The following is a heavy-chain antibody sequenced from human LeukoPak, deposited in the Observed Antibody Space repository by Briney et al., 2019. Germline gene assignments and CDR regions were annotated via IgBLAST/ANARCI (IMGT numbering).Heavy chain of an antibody. CDR2: ISGSGGST. CDR3: AKRYCSSTSCKKEKGYYYYYMDV. J-gene: IGHJ6*03. D-gene: IGHD2-2*01. V-gene: IGHV3-23*01. CDR1: GFTFSSYA. Sequence: GGSLRLSCAASGFTFSSYAMSWVRQAPGKGLEWVSVISGSGGSTYYADSVKGRFTISRDNSKNTLYLQMNSLRAEDTAVYYCAKRYCSSTSCKKEKGYYYYYMDVWGKGTTVTVSS.